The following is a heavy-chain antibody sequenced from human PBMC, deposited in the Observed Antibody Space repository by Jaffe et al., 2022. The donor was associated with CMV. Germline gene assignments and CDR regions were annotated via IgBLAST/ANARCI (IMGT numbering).Heavy chain of an antibody. J-gene: IGHJ6*02. V-gene: IGHV3-30*18. CDR3: AKVLSSNYEQIYYYAMDV. CDR1: GFTFSSYN. D-gene: IGHD4-4*01. Sequence: QVQLVESGGGVVQPGRSLRLSCAASGFTFSSYNMHWVRQAPGKGLEWVALISYDGTNEHYADSVKGRFTISRDNSKNTLYLQMDRLRPEDTAVYYCAKVLSSNYEQIYYYAMDVWGQGTTVTVSS. CDR2: ISYDGTNE.